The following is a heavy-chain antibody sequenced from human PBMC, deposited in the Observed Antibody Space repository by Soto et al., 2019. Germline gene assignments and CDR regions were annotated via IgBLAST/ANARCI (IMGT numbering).Heavy chain of an antibody. CDR3: AKERGYNYGYDAMDV. CDR2: ISGSGGST. Sequence: EVQLLESVGGLVQPGGSLRLSCAASGFTFSSYAMSWVRQAPGKGLEWVSGISGSGGSTYYADSVKGRFTISRDNSKNTLYLQPHSLRAEDTAVYYCAKERGYNYGYDAMDVWGQGTTVTVSS. V-gene: IGHV3-23*01. CDR1: GFTFSSYA. J-gene: IGHJ6*02. D-gene: IGHD5-18*01.